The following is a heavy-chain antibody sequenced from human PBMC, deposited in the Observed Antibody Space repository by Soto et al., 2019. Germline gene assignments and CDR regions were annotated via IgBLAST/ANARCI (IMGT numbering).Heavy chain of an antibody. Sequence: SETLSLTCTGSGGTISISSYYWGWIRQPPGKGLEWIGSIYYSGSTYYNPSLKSRVTISVDTSKNQFSLKLSSVKAADTAVYYCARLRIPAAIRGWFDPWGKGRLVPVPS. V-gene: IGHV4-39*01. CDR3: ARLRIPAAIRGWFDP. CDR2: IYYSGST. D-gene: IGHD2-2*02. CDR1: GGTISISSYY. J-gene: IGHJ5*02.